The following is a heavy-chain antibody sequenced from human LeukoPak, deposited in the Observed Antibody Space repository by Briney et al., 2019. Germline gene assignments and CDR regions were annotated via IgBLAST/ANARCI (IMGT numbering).Heavy chain of an antibody. D-gene: IGHD3-16*02. CDR1: GYTFTSYA. CDR2: ISAYNGYT. V-gene: IGHV1-18*01. J-gene: IGHJ6*03. CDR3: AMGTTFGGVIDYYYYMDV. Sequence: GASVKVSCKASGYTFTSYAMNWVRQAPGQGLEWMGWISAYNGYTNYAQKLQGRVTMTTDTSTSTAYMELRSLRSDDTAVYYCAMGTTFGGVIDYYYYMDVWGKGTTVTVSS.